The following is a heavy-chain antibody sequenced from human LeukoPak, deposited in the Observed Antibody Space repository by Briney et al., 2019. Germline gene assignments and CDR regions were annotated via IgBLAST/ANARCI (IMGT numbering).Heavy chain of an antibody. D-gene: IGHD6-19*01. CDR3: ARVAPLNSSGWKYFFDH. CDR1: VYTLSELP. CDR2: FDPEDGET. J-gene: IGHJ4*02. V-gene: IGHV1-24*01. Sequence: GASVKVSCKVSVYTLSELPMHWVRQAPGKGLEWMGGFDPEDGETISAQKFQGRLTMTEDTSRDTAYMELSSLRSEDTAVYYCARVAPLNSSGWKYFFDHWGQGTLVTVSS.